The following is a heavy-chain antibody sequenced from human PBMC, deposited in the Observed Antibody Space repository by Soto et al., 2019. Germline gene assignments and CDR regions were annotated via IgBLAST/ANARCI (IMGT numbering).Heavy chain of an antibody. CDR2: ISAYNGET. Sequence: GASVKVSCKASGYTFTSYGISWVRQAPGQGLEWMGWISAYNGETNYAQKFQGRVTMTEDTSTDTAYMELSSLRSEDTAVYYCATVSTYYYYYGMDVWGQGTTVTVSS. J-gene: IGHJ6*02. CDR1: GYTFTSYG. V-gene: IGHV1-18*01. CDR3: ATVSTYYYYYGMDV.